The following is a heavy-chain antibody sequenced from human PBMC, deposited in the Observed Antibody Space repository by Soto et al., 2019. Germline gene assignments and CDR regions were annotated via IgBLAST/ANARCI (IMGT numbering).Heavy chain of an antibody. CDR2: SIPIFGTA. CDR1: GGTFNNYP. CDR3: ARGRGYSGDDHYYYFDLDV. V-gene: IGHV1-69*01. Sequence: QVQLVQSGAEVKKPGSSVKVSCKASGGTFNNYPITWVRQAPGQGLEWMGGSIPIFGTANYAQKVQDRVTITVDESTSTAFMELSSLRSEDTAIYYCARGRGYSGDDHYYYFDLDVWGQGTAVNVAS. J-gene: IGHJ6*02. D-gene: IGHD5-12*01.